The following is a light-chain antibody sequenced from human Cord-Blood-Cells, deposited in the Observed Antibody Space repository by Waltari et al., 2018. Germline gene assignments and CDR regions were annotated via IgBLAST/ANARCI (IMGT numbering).Light chain of an antibody. CDR2: AAS. CDR3: QQSYSTLLT. V-gene: IGKV1-39*01. CDR1: QSISSY. J-gene: IGKJ4*01. Sequence: DISLTQSPSSLPASVGDRVTITCRASQSISSYLNWYQQKPGKAPKLLIYAASSLQSGVPSRFSGSGSGTDFTLTISSLQPEDFATYYCQQSYSTLLTFGGGTKVEIK.